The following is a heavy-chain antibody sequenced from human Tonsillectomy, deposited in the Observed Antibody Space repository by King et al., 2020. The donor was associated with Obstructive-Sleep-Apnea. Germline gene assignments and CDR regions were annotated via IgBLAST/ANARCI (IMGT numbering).Heavy chain of an antibody. D-gene: IGHD4-11*01. CDR2: IWYDGSNK. CDR1: GFTFSSYG. Sequence: VQLVESGGGVVQPGRSLRLSCAASGFTFSSYGMLWVRQAPGKGLEWVAVIWYDGSNKYYADSVKGRFTISRDNSKNTLYLQMNSLRAEDTAVYYCARHERLFDYWGQGTLVTVSS. J-gene: IGHJ4*02. V-gene: IGHV3-33*01. CDR3: ARHERLFDY.